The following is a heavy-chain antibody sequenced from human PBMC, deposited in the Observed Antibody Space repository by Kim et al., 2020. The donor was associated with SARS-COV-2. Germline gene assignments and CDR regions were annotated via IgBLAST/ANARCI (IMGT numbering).Heavy chain of an antibody. CDR3: ARFQGGWRLFDY. J-gene: IGHJ4*02. V-gene: IGHV4-4*08. D-gene: IGHD6-19*01. Sequence: NPSLTSRVTISQGMSKNEFSLQLTSVTAADTAVYFCARFQGGWRLFDYWGQGSLVSVSS.